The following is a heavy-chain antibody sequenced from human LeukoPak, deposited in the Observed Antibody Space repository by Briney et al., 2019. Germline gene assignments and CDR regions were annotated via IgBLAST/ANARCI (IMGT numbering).Heavy chain of an antibody. J-gene: IGHJ4*02. V-gene: IGHV3-11*01. CDR2: ISSSGSTI. Sequence: PGGSLRLSCAASGFTFSDYYMSWIRQAPGKGLEWVSYISSSGSTIYYADSVKGRFTISRDNSKNTLYLQMNSLRAEDTAVYYCASGLVGATPFDYWGQGTLVTVSS. CDR3: ASGLVGATPFDY. CDR1: GFTFSDYY. D-gene: IGHD1-26*01.